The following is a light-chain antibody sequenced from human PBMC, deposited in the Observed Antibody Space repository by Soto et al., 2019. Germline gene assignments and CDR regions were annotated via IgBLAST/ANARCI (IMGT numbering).Light chain of an antibody. CDR1: QVISSW. J-gene: IGKJ1*01. CDR3: QHYNSYSEA. Sequence: DIQMTQSPSSLSASLGDRVTITCRASQVISSWLAWYQQKPGKAPKLLSYKASTLKSGVPSRFSGSGSGTEFTLTISSLQPDDFATYYCQHYNSYSEAFGQGTKVDIK. V-gene: IGKV1-5*03. CDR2: KAS.